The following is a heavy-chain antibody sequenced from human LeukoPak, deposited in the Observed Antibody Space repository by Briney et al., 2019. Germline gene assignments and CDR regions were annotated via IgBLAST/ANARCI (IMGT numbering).Heavy chain of an antibody. CDR1: GCIFDDYA. V-gene: IGHV3-49*04. Sequence: SLRLSCIASGCIFDDYAMSWVLQAPGKGLEWVGFIRSKAYGGTTEYAASVKGRFTISRHDSKSIAYLQMNSLKTEDTAVYYCTRVMYYDSSGLAFDYWGQGTLVTVSS. J-gene: IGHJ4*02. CDR3: TRVMYYDSSGLAFDY. CDR2: IRSKAYGGTT. D-gene: IGHD3-22*01.